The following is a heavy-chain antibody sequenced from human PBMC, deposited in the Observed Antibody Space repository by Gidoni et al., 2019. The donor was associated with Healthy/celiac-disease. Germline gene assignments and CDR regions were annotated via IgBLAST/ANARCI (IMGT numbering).Heavy chain of an antibody. CDR2: ISSSSSTI. Sequence: EVQLVESGGGLVQPGGSLRLSCAASGFTFSSYRMNWVRQAPGKGLEWVSYISSSSSTIYYADSVKGRFTISRDNAKNSLYLQMNSLRDEDTAVYYCARGYLWFGEWPDYWGQGTLVTVSS. J-gene: IGHJ4*02. D-gene: IGHD3-10*01. CDR3: ARGYLWFGEWPDY. V-gene: IGHV3-48*02. CDR1: GFTFSSYR.